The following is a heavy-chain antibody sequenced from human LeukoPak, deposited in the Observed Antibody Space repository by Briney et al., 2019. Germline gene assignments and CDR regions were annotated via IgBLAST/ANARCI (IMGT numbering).Heavy chain of an antibody. CDR1: GFTFGSYG. Sequence: PGGSLRLSCAASGFTFGSYGMHWVRQAPGKGLEWVAFIRYDGSNKYYADSVKGRFTISRDNSKNTLYLQMNSLRAEDTAVYYCAKDHDYGDYVNEFLDYWGQGTLVTVSS. CDR2: IRYDGSNK. J-gene: IGHJ4*02. V-gene: IGHV3-30*02. CDR3: AKDHDYGDYVNEFLDY. D-gene: IGHD4-17*01.